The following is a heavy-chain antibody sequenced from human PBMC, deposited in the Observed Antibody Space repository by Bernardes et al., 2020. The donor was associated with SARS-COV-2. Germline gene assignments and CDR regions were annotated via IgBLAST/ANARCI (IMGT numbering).Heavy chain of an antibody. CDR2: IDTDGSST. V-gene: IGHV3-74*01. J-gene: IGHJ4*02. CDR3: ARGGYEPFDY. Sequence: GGSLRLSCAASGLIFSNYWMHWVRQVPGEGLVWVSRIDTDGSSTSYADSVKGRFTITRDNAKNTLYLQMNSLRVEDTAVYYCARGGYEPFDYWGQGTLVNVSS. CDR1: GLIFSNYW. D-gene: IGHD5-12*01.